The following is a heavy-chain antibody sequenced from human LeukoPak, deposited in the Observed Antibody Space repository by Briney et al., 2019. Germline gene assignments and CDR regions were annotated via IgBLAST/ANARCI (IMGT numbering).Heavy chain of an antibody. V-gene: IGHV4-4*02. CDR2: IYYSGNT. D-gene: IGHD3-9*01. J-gene: IGHJ4*02. CDR1: GGSISSSNW. Sequence: SGTLSLTCAVSGGSISSSNWWSWVRQPPGKGLEWIGSIYYSGNTYYNPSLESRVTISVDTSRTQFSLKLSSVTAADTAVYYCARHQKYYDILTGYFNAYYFDYWGQGTLVTVSS. CDR3: ARHQKYYDILTGYFNAYYFDY.